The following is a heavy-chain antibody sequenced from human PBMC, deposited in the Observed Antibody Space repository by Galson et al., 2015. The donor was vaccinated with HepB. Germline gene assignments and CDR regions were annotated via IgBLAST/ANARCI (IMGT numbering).Heavy chain of an antibody. CDR2: IFPSDSDT. CDR1: GYTFPNYW. J-gene: IGHJ3*02. V-gene: IGHV5-51*01. CDR3: ARRPRKDAFDI. Sequence: QSGAEVKKPGESLKISCQVSGYTFPNYWIGWVRQMPGKGLEWMGIIFPSDSDTRYSPSFQGQVTISAGNSINTAYLQWTRLKASDTAIYYCARRPRKDAFDIWGQGTMVTVSS.